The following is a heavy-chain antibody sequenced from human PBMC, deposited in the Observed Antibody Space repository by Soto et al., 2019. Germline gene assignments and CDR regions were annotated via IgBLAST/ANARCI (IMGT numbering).Heavy chain of an antibody. CDR1: GFPFSIYS. J-gene: IGHJ4*02. D-gene: IGHD6-19*01. Sequence: EVQLVESGGGLVQPGGSLRLTCAASGFPFSIYSMNWVRQAPGQGLEWSSYITSDTNTIKYADSVKGGFTISRDNAKNLEYLQMNSLRDEDTAVYFCAISVEGHFDYWGQGTVVTVSS. V-gene: IGHV3-48*02. CDR3: AISVEGHFDY. CDR2: ITSDTNTI.